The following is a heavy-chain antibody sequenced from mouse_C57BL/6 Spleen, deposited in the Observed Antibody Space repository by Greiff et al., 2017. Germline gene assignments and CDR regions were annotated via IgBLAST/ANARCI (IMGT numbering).Heavy chain of an antibody. CDR1: GYTFTSYW. CDR2: IDPSDSYT. V-gene: IGHV1-50*01. J-gene: IGHJ4*01. CDR3: SRAGNTTVVGGYAMDY. D-gene: IGHD1-1*01. Sequence: QVQLQQPGAELVKPGASVKLSCKASGYTFTSYWMQWVKQRPGQGLEWIGEIDPSDSYTNYNQKFKGKATLTVDTSSSTAYMQLSSLTSEDSAVYYCSRAGNTTVVGGYAMDYWGQGTSATVSS.